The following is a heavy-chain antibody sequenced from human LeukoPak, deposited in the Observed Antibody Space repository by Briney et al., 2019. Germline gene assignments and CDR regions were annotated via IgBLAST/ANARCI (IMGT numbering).Heavy chain of an antibody. V-gene: IGHV3-53*01. J-gene: IGHJ4*02. CDR2: IYSGGST. CDR3: AKGREAYSGSYTPFDS. Sequence: GGSLRLSCAASGFTVSSNYMSWVRQAPGKGLEWVSVIYSGGSTYYADSVKGRFTISRDNSKNTLYLQMNSLRAEDTAVYYCAKGREAYSGSYTPFDSWGQGTLVTVSS. CDR1: GFTVSSNY. D-gene: IGHD1-26*01.